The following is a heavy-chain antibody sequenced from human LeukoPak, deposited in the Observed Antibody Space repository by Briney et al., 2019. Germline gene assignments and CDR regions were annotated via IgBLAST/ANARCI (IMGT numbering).Heavy chain of an antibody. J-gene: IGHJ4*02. D-gene: IGHD3-22*01. CDR1: GYTFTGYY. V-gene: IGHV1-69*06. CDR3: ARGWDYDSGGRPTAYVY. Sequence: GASVKVSCKASGYTFTGYYMHWVRQAPGQGLEWMGGIIPIFGTANYAQKLQGRVTIIADKSTSTVYMELNSLKSEDTAVYYCARGWDYDSGGRPTAYVYWGQGTLVTVSS. CDR2: IIPIFGTA.